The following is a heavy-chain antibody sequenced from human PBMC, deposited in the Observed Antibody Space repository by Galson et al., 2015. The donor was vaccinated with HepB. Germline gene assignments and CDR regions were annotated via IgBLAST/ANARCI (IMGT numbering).Heavy chain of an antibody. CDR3: ARGPMGNTRAPLDY. CDR1: GFKFSIYG. D-gene: IGHD4-23*01. CDR2: IWYDGSNK. Sequence: SLRLSCAASGFKFSIYGMEWVRQAPGKGLEWVAGIWYDGSNKKYADSVKGRFTISRDNSHNTLYLQMNSLRVEDTAVYYCARGPMGNTRAPLDYWGQGTLVTGSS. J-gene: IGHJ4*02. V-gene: IGHV3-33*08.